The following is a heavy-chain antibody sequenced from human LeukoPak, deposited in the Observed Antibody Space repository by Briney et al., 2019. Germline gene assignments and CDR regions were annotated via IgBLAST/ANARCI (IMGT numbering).Heavy chain of an antibody. Sequence: GGALRLSCAASRFTFSRYSMNWVRQAPGKGLEWVSGISGSGGSTVYADSVKGRFTISRDNSKNTLYVQMNSLRAEDTAVYYCAKDFGSGHGSYTWGTFDYWGQGTLVSVSS. J-gene: IGHJ4*02. V-gene: IGHV3-23*01. CDR3: AKDFGSGHGSYTWGTFDY. CDR1: RFTFSRYS. CDR2: ISGSGGST. D-gene: IGHD1-26*01.